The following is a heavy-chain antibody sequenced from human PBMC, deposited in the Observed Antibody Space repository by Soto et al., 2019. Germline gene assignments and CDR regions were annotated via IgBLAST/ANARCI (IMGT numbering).Heavy chain of an antibody. CDR1: GGSISSGVYY. Sequence: QVQLQESGPGLVKPSQTLSLTCTVSGGSISSGVYYWSWIRQHPGKGLAWIGYISYSGGTYYNPSLKSRVTISVDMSKNQLSLRLSSVTAADTAVYYWARVSPGLRFGIDYWGQGTLGTVSS. CDR2: ISYSGGT. V-gene: IGHV4-31*03. J-gene: IGHJ4*02. D-gene: IGHD5-12*01. CDR3: ARVSPGLRFGIDY.